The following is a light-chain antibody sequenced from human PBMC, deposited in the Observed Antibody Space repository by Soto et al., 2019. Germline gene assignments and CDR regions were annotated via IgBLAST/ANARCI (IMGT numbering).Light chain of an antibody. V-gene: IGKV3-11*01. CDR2: DAS. CDR3: QQRSNWPPLT. Sequence: EIVLTQSPATRSLSPGERATLSCRASQSVSSYLAWYQQKPGQAPRLLIYDASNRATGIPARFSGSGSGTDFTLTISSLEPEDFAVYYCQQRSNWPPLTCGGGTKVEIK. CDR1: QSVSSY. J-gene: IGKJ4*01.